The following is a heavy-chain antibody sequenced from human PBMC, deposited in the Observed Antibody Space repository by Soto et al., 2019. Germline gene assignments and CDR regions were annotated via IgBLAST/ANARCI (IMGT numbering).Heavy chain of an antibody. Sequence: PGGSLRLSCAACGFTFSSYAMHWVRQAPGKGLEWVAVISYDGSNTYYADSVKGRFTISRDNSKNTLYLQMNSLRAEDRDLYYCASPHSTAYSSGGYPIDYWGQGTLVTVAS. D-gene: IGHD6-19*01. V-gene: IGHV3-30-3*01. CDR3: ASPHSTAYSSGGYPIDY. CDR2: ISYDGSNT. J-gene: IGHJ4*02. CDR1: GFTFSSYA.